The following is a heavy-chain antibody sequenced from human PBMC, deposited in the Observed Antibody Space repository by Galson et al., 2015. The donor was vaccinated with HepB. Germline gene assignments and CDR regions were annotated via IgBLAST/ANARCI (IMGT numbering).Heavy chain of an antibody. CDR3: ARGRNSGSYSEFDY. D-gene: IGHD1-26*01. V-gene: IGHV3-21*01. CDR2: ISSSSSYI. Sequence: SLRLSCAASGFTFSSYSMNWVRQAPGKGLEWVSSISSSSSYIYYADSVKGRFTISRDNAKNSLYLQMNSLRAEDTAVYYCARGRNSGSYSEFDYWGQGTLVTVSS. J-gene: IGHJ4*02. CDR1: GFTFSSYS.